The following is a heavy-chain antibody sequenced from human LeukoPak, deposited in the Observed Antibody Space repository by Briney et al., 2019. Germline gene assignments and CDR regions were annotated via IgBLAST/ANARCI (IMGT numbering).Heavy chain of an antibody. CDR3: AKDGGGIVVVVAAMGNWYFDL. D-gene: IGHD2-15*01. V-gene: IGHV3-30*04. J-gene: IGHJ2*01. CDR2: ISYDGSNK. CDR1: GFTFSSYA. Sequence: GRSLRLSCAASGFTFSSYAMHWVRQAPGKGLEWVAVISYDGSNKYYADSVKGRFTISRDNSKNTLYLQMNSLSAEDTAVYYCAKDGGGIVVVVAAMGNWYFDLWGRGTLVTVSS.